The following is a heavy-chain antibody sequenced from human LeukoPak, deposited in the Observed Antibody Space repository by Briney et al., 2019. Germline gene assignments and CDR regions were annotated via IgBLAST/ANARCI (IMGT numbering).Heavy chain of an antibody. D-gene: IGHD6-13*01. CDR2: FDPEDGET. CDR1: GYTLTELS. J-gene: IGHJ5*02. V-gene: IGHV1-24*01. Sequence: ASVKVSCKVSGYTLTELSMHWVRQAPGKGLEWMGGFDPEDGETIYAQKLQGRVTMTTDTSTSTAYMELRSLRSDDTAVYYCARLNGQLQGGWFDPWGQGTLVTVSS. CDR3: ARLNGQLQGGWFDP.